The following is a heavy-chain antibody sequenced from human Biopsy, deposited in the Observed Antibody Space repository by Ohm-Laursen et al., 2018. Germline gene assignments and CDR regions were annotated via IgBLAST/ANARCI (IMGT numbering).Heavy chain of an antibody. CDR2: FMPSLNLA. CDR1: ADSFSTFE. J-gene: IGHJ3*01. CDR3: ARGRGTGGPAPQGAFDL. V-gene: IGHV1-69*04. D-gene: IGHD3-16*01. Sequence: EASVKVSCKTTADSFSTFEITWVRHAPGQGLEWIGRFMPSLNLANFAPKFQGRVIMNADKSTSTAYMELSVLTSEDTAVYYCARGRGTGGPAPQGAFDLWGQGTKVTVDS.